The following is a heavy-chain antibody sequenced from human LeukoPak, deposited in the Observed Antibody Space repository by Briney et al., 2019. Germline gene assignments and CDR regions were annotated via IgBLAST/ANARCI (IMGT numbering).Heavy chain of an antibody. CDR1: GGSISSYY. V-gene: IGHV4-4*07. J-gene: IGHJ4*02. CDR3: ARVSYQEGVDY. D-gene: IGHD2-2*01. Sequence: PSETLSLTCTVSGGSISSYYWSWIRQPAGKGLEWIGRIYTSGSTNYNPSLKSRVTISVDTSKNQFSLKLSFVTAADTAVYYCARVSYQEGVDYWGQGTLVTVSS. CDR2: IYTSGST.